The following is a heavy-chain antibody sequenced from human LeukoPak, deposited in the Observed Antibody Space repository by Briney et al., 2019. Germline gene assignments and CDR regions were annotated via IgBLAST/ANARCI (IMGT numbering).Heavy chain of an antibody. CDR1: GFTFSSYW. Sequence: GGSLRLSCAASGFTFSSYWMHWVRQAPGKGLVWVSRINSDGSSTSYADSVKGRFTISRDNAKNTLYLQMNSLRAEDTAVYYCARDVPSFLYYYDSSGYSSRDAFDIWGQGTMVTVSS. CDR2: INSDGSST. V-gene: IGHV3-74*01. D-gene: IGHD3-22*01. CDR3: ARDVPSFLYYYDSSGYSSRDAFDI. J-gene: IGHJ3*02.